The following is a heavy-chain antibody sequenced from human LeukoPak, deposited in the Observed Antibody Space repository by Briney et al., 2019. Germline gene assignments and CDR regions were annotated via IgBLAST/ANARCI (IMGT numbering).Heavy chain of an antibody. CDR1: GGTFSSYA. CDR3: ARGLGSSGYYRNY. Sequence: ASVKVSCKASGGTFSSYAISWVRQAPGQGLEWMGRIIPILGIANYAQKFQGRVTITADKSTSTAYMELSSLRSEDTAVYYCARGLGSSGYYRNYWGQGTLVTVSS. CDR2: IIPILGIA. J-gene: IGHJ4*02. D-gene: IGHD3-22*01. V-gene: IGHV1-69*04.